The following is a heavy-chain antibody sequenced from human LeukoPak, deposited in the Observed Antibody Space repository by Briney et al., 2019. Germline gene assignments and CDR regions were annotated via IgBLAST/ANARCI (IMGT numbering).Heavy chain of an antibody. J-gene: IGHJ6*02. CDR2: INPNSGGT. D-gene: IGHD3-10*01. Sequence: ASVKVSCKASGYTFTGYYMHWVRQAPGQGLEWMGWINPNSGGTNYAQKFQGRVTMTRDTSISTAYMELSRLRSDDTAVYYCARERRITMVRGANYGMDVWGQGTTVTVS. CDR3: ARERRITMVRGANYGMDV. V-gene: IGHV1-2*02. CDR1: GYTFTGYY.